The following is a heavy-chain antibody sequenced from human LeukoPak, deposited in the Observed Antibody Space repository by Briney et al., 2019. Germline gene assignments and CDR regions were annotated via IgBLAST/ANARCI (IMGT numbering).Heavy chain of an antibody. CDR1: GYTFTSNY. J-gene: IGHJ4*02. Sequence: ASVKVSCKASGYTFTSNYIHWVRQAPGQGLEWMGMIYPRDDSTSYAQKFQGRVTVTRDTSTSTVHMELSGLRSEDTAVYYCARDQEGFVYWGQGTLVTVSS. CDR2: IYPRDDST. V-gene: IGHV1-46*01. CDR3: ARDQEGFVY.